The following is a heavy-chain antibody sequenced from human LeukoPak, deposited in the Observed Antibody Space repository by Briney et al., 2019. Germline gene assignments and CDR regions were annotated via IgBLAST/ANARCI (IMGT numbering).Heavy chain of an antibody. CDR3: ARTGPAAIVFDY. V-gene: IGHV4-34*01. J-gene: IGHJ4*02. CDR2: INHSGST. Sequence: PSETLSLTCAVYGGSFSGYYWSWIRQPPGKGLEWIGEINHSGSTNYNPSPKSRVTISVDTSKNQFSLKLSSVTAADTAVYYCARTGPAAIVFDYWGQGTLVTVSS. CDR1: GGSFSGYY. D-gene: IGHD2-2*01.